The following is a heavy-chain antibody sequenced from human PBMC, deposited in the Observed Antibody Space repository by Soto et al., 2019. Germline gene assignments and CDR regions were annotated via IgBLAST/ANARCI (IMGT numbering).Heavy chain of an antibody. Sequence: QVQLVQSGAEVKKPGASVKVSCTASGYTFSNYGITWVRQAPGQGLEWMGWISTYNGNTNYAKKVQGRVTMTIDTSPGTPYMERRGLGSDDRAIYYCAACTGPGGHREREGFAPWGQGPLFTVPA. CDR3: AACTGPGGHREREGFAP. D-gene: IGHD2-8*02. V-gene: IGHV1-18*04. J-gene: IGHJ5*02. CDR2: ISTYNGNT. CDR1: GYTFSNYG.